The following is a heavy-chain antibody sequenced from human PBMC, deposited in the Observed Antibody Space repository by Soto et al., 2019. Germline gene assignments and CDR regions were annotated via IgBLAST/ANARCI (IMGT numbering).Heavy chain of an antibody. CDR1: GFTFSSYA. J-gene: IGHJ3*02. V-gene: IGHV3-23*01. D-gene: IGHD4-4*01. CDR3: ARDGSSVINEDAFDI. CDR2: ISGSGGST. Sequence: GGSLRLSCAASGFTFSSYAMSWVRQAPGKGLEWVSAISGSGGSTYYADSVKGRFTISRDNSKNTLYLQMNSLRAEGTAVYYCARDGSSVINEDAFDIWGQGTMVTVSS.